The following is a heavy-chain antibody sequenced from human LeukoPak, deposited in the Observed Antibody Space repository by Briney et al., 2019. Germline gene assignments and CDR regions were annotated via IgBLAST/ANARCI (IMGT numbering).Heavy chain of an antibody. CDR2: INPNSGGT. CDR3: ARGGRSGWYNLIDY. CDR1: GYTFTGYY. J-gene: IGHJ4*02. Sequence: ASVKVSCKASGYTFTGYYMHWVRQAPGQGLEWMGWINPNSGGTNYAQKLQGRVTMTRDTSISTAYMELSRLRSDDTAVYYCARGGRSGWYNLIDYWGQGTLVTVSS. D-gene: IGHD6-19*01. V-gene: IGHV1-2*02.